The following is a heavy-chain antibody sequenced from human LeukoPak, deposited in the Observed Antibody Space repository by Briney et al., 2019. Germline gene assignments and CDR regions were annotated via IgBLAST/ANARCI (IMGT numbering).Heavy chain of an antibody. D-gene: IGHD6-13*01. CDR1: GGSISSSSYY. Sequence: SETLSLTCTVSGGSISSSSYYWGRIRQPPGKGLEWIGYIYYSGSTNYNPSLKSRVTISVDTSKNQFSLKLSSVTAADTAVYYCARGLSSSWFPFDYWGQGTLVTVSS. CDR3: ARGLSSSWFPFDY. V-gene: IGHV4-61*05. CDR2: IYYSGST. J-gene: IGHJ4*02.